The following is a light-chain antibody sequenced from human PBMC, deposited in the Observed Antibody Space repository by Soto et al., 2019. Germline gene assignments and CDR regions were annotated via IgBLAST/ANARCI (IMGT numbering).Light chain of an antibody. CDR1: QDIDTW. Sequence: DSQMTQSPSSVSASVGDRVTITCLASQDIDTWLAWYQQKPGKAPKFLIYAASNLQSGVPSRFSGSGSGTDFTLTISSLQPEDFATYYCQQGSSFPWTFGQGTKVDIK. CDR3: QQGSSFPWT. J-gene: IGKJ1*01. CDR2: AAS. V-gene: IGKV1-12*01.